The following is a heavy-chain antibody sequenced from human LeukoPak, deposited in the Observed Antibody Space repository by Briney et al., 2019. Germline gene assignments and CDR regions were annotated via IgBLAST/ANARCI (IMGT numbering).Heavy chain of an antibody. Sequence: PGTSLRLSCAASGFTFSDYYMTWIRQAPGRGLEWISYINGSSSDTNYADSVKGRFTISRDNAKNSVYLLMNSLRAEDTAVYYCARRGTTYCTVDSCHPNWFDPWGRGTLVTVSS. CDR2: INGSSSDT. CDR1: GFTFSDYY. CDR3: ARRGTTYCTVDSCHPNWFDP. D-gene: IGHD2-15*01. J-gene: IGHJ5*02. V-gene: IGHV3-11*03.